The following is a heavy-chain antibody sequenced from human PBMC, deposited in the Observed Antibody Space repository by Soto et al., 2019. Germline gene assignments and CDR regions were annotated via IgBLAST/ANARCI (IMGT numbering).Heavy chain of an antibody. CDR1: GGSISSGDYY. Sequence: PSETLSLTCTVSGGSISSGDYYWSWIRQPPGKGLEWIGYIYYSGSTYYNPSLKSRVTISVDTSKNQFSLKLSSVTAADTVVYYCARFRCGGDCCYDYWGQGTLVTVSS. CDR2: IYYSGST. D-gene: IGHD2-21*02. J-gene: IGHJ4*02. V-gene: IGHV4-30-4*01. CDR3: ARFRCGGDCCYDY.